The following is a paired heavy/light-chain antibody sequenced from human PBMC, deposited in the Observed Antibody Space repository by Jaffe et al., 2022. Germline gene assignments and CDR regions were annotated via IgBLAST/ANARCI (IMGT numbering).Heavy chain of an antibody. J-gene: IGHJ4*02. V-gene: IGHV4-38-2*01. CDR3: ARRDSGNYFIDY. CDR1: GYSISSGYY. D-gene: IGHD1-26*01. CDR2: ISYSGDA. Sequence: QVQLQESGPGLVKPSETLSLTCAVSGYSISSGYYWGWIRQPPGKGLEWIGSISYSGDAYYNPSLKGRVTISRDTSKNQFSLKMNSVTATDTAVYFCARRDSGNYFIDYWGQGTLVTVSS.
Light chain of an antibody. Sequence: QSALIQPPSASGSLGQSITISCSGTNNDLGIYNYVSWYQSHPGKAPKLLIYEINKRPSGVPDRFSGSKSGNTASLTVSGLQADDEADYFCSSYAGYNNVIFGGGTKLTVL. J-gene: IGLJ2*01. V-gene: IGLV2-8*01. CDR3: SSYAGYNNVI. CDR1: NNDLGIYNY. CDR2: EIN.